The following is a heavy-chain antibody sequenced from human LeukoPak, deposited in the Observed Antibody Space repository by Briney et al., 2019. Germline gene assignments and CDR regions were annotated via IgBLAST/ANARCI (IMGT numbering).Heavy chain of an antibody. D-gene: IGHD3-10*01. V-gene: IGHV3-9*01. CDR3: AKGGIEEYYFDY. CDR1: GFTFDDYA. J-gene: IGHJ4*02. Sequence: QSGGSLRLSCAASGFTFDDYAMHWVRQAPGKGLEWVSGISWNSGSIGYADSVKGRFTISRDNAKNSLYLQMNSLRAEDTTLYYCAKGGIEEYYFDYWGQGTLVTVSS. CDR2: ISWNSGSI.